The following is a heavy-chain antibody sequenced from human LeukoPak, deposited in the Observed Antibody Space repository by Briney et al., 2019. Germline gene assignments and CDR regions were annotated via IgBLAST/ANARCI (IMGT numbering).Heavy chain of an antibody. CDR1: GFTFSSCE. CDR2: IWYDGSNK. V-gene: IGHV3-33*08. Sequence: GGSLRLSCAASGFTFSSCEMNWVRQAPGKGLEWVAVIWYDGSNKYYADSVKGRFTISRDNSKNTLYLQMNSLRAEDTAVYYCARDERGCLDYWGQGTLVTVSS. J-gene: IGHJ4*02. D-gene: IGHD2-15*01. CDR3: ARDERGCLDY.